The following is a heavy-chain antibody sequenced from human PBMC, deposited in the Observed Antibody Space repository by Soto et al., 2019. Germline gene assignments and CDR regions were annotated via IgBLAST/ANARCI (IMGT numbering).Heavy chain of an antibody. J-gene: IGHJ6*02. CDR3: ARRGDIVVVVAATHYYYGMDV. Sequence: QVQLVQSGAEVKKPGSSVKVSCKASGGTFSSYAISWVRQAPGQGLEWMGGIIPIFGTANYAQKFQGRVTITAAESTSTAYMELSSLRSEDTAVYYCARRGDIVVVVAATHYYYGMDVWGQGTTVTVSS. CDR2: IIPIFGTA. V-gene: IGHV1-69*12. D-gene: IGHD2-15*01. CDR1: GGTFSSYA.